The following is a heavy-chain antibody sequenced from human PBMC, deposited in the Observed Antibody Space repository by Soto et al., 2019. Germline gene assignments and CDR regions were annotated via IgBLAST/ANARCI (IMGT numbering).Heavy chain of an antibody. V-gene: IGHV1-18*01. CDR3: ARGLSLDIVVVVAQQSHYGMDV. CDR2: ISAYNGNT. J-gene: IGHJ6*02. CDR1: GYTFTSYG. D-gene: IGHD2-15*01. Sequence: ASVKVSCKASGYTFTSYGISWVRQAPGQGLEWMGWISAYNGNTNYAQKLQGRVTMTTDTSTSTAYMELRSLRSDDTAVYYCARGLSLDIVVVVAQQSHYGMDVWGQGTTVTVSS.